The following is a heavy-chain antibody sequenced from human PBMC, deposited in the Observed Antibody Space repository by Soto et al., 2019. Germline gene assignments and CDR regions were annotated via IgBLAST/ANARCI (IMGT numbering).Heavy chain of an antibody. CDR3: ARDVQSHGSGTARDC. V-gene: IGHV3-30*04. Sequence: QVQLVESGGGVVQPGRSLRLSCAASGFIFSNYAMNWVRQAPGKGLEWVSIISYDGINKYYADSVKGRFTISRDNSKNTRHLQMSSLRTEDTAVYYCARDVQSHGSGTARDCWGQGTLVTVSS. J-gene: IGHJ4*02. CDR2: ISYDGINK. D-gene: IGHD3-10*01. CDR1: GFIFSNYA.